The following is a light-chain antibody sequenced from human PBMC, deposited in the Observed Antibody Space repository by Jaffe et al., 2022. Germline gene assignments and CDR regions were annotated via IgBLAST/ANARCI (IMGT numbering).Light chain of an antibody. CDR2: ELT. Sequence: QSALTQPASVSGSPGQSITISCNGATSDFGTYNLVSWYQQFPGKAPKLIIYELTKRPSGVSNRFSGSKSGNTASLTISGLQAEDEADYYCCSYAESTAVFGGWTKLTVL. CDR1: TSDFGTYNL. V-gene: IGLV2-23*02. J-gene: IGLJ3*02. CDR3: CSYAESTAV.